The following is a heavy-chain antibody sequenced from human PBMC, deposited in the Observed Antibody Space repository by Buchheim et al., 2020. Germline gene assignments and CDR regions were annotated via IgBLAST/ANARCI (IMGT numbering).Heavy chain of an antibody. CDR2: ISSSSNYI. V-gene: IGHV3-21*01. Sequence: EVQLVESGGGLVKSGGSLRLSCAASGFTFSSNGMNWVRQAPGKGLEWVSAISSSSNYIKYADSVKGRFTISRDNAKNSLYLQMNSLRAEDTAVYYCARGSCSSTSCPYGMDVWGQGTT. D-gene: IGHD2-2*01. CDR1: GFTFSSNG. J-gene: IGHJ6*02. CDR3: ARGSCSSTSCPYGMDV.